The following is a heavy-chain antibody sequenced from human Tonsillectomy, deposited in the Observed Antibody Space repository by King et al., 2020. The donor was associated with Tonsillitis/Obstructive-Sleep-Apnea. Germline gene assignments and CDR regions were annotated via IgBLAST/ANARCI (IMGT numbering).Heavy chain of an antibody. CDR2: ISSNAGST. CDR1: GFTFSSYA. Sequence: VQLVESGGGLVQPGGSLRLSCSASGFTFSSYAMHWVRQAPGKGLEYVSAISSNAGSTYYADSVKGRITISRDNSKNTLSLQMSSLRPEDTAVYYCVKGCPNWDEWDFDLWGRGTLVTVSS. V-gene: IGHV3-64D*06. CDR3: VKGCPNWDEWDFDL. J-gene: IGHJ2*01. D-gene: IGHD1-1*01.